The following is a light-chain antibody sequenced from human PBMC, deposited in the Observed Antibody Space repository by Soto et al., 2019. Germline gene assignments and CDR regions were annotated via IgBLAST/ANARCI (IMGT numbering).Light chain of an antibody. CDR1: SSDVGGYNY. Sequence: QSVLTQQASVSGSPGQSITISCTGTSSDVGGYNYVSWYQQHPGKAPKFMIYDVSNRPSGVSNRFSGSKSGNTASLTISGLQAEDEADYYCSLYTTSNTPQIVFGTGTKVTVL. J-gene: IGLJ1*01. V-gene: IGLV2-14*01. CDR2: DVS. CDR3: SLYTTSNTPQIV.